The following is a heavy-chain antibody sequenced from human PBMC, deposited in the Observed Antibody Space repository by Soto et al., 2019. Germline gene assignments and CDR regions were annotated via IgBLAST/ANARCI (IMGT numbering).Heavy chain of an antibody. V-gene: IGHV3-21*01. Sequence: GGSLRLSCAAPGVKFSRSSMNWVRQAPGKELEWVASISTSSNLIYYEDSVKGRFTVSRDNTKKSMYLQMISLRAEDTAIYYCARGMKPAVFCRLDFWGQGTMLTV. CDR3: ARGMKPAVFCRLDF. CDR2: ISTSSNLI. J-gene: IGHJ6*02. D-gene: IGHD2-2*01. CDR1: GVKFSRSS.